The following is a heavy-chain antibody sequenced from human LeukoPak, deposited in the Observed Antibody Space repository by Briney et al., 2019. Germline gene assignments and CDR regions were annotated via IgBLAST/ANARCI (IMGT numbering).Heavy chain of an antibody. D-gene: IGHD3-9*01. CDR3: ARQMGYFDILTPPVY. CDR2: IYYSGST. V-gene: IGHV4-39*01. CDR1: GGSINSSSYY. J-gene: IGHJ4*02. Sequence: SETLSLTCTVSGGSINSSSYYWGWVRQPPGKGLEWIGSIYYSGSTYYNPSLKSRVTISVDTSKNQFSLKLSSVTAADTAVYYCARQMGYFDILTPPVYWGQGTLVTVSS.